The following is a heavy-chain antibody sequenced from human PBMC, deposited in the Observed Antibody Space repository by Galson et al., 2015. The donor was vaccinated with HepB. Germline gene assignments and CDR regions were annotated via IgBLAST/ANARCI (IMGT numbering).Heavy chain of an antibody. D-gene: IGHD5-12*01. CDR3: ARLVATWRSRAWWFDP. V-gene: IGHV4-38-2*02. CDR2: IYYSGST. CDR1: GYSINSGYY. J-gene: IGHJ5*02. Sequence: ETLSLTCTVSGYSINSGYYWGWIRQPPGKGLEWIGYIYYSGSTNYNPSLKSRVTISVDTSKNQFSLKLSSVTAADTAVYYCARLVATWRSRAWWFDPWGQGTLVTVSS.